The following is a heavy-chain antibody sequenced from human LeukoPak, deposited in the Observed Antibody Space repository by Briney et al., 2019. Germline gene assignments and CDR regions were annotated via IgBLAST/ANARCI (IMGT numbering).Heavy chain of an antibody. V-gene: IGHV4-30-4*01. Sequence: KPSETLSLTCTVSGGSISSGDYYWSWIRQPPGKGLEWIGYTYYSGSTYYNPSLKSRVTILVDTSKNQFSLKLSSVTAADTAVYFCARTYYYGSGRPHWGQGTLVTVSS. CDR2: TYYSGST. D-gene: IGHD3-10*01. CDR3: ARTYYYGSGRPH. CDR1: GGSISSGDYY. J-gene: IGHJ4*02.